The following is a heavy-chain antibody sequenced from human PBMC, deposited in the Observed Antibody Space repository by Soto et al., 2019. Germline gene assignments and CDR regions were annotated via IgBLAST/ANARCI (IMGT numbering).Heavy chain of an antibody. CDR2: ISYDGSNK. D-gene: IGHD1-26*01. J-gene: IGHJ6*02. CDR3: AKVRGGSYLYGMDV. V-gene: IGHV3-30*18. Sequence: LRLSCAASGFTFSSYGMHWVRQAPGKGLEWVAVISYDGSNKYYADSVKGRFTISRDNSKNTLYLQMNSLRAEDTAVYYCAKVRGGSYLYGMDVWGQGTTVTVSS. CDR1: GFTFSSYG.